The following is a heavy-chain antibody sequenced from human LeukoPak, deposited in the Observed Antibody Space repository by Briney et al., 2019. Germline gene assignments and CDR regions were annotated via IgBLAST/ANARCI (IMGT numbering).Heavy chain of an antibody. CDR2: ISGSGGST. D-gene: IGHD2-8*01. V-gene: IGHV3-23*01. CDR3: AKMLAIVLMVYAASFDY. CDR1: GFTFISYA. J-gene: IGHJ4*02. Sequence: PGGSLLLSCAASGFTFISYAMSWVRQAPGKGLEWVSAISGSGGSTYYADSVKGRFTISRDNSKNTLYLQMNSLRAEDTAVYYCAKMLAIVLMVYAASFDYWGQGTLVTVSS.